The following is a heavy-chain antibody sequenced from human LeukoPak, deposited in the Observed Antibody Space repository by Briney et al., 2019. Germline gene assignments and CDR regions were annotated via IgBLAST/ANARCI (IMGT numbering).Heavy chain of an antibody. CDR2: IRPDGSDK. J-gene: IGHJ4*02. V-gene: IGHV3-30*02. CDR3: AKVRSYYGSRSPFDY. D-gene: IGHD3-10*01. CDR1: GFTFSSYG. Sequence: GGSLRLSCAASGFTFSSYGIHWVRQAPGKGLEWVAFIRPDGSDKYYADSVKGRFTISRDNSKNTLYLQMNSLRPEDTSVYYCAKVRSYYGSRSPFDYWGQGSLVTVSS.